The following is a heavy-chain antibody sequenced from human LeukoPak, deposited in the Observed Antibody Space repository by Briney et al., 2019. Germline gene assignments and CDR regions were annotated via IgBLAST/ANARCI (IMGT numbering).Heavy chain of an antibody. D-gene: IGHD2/OR15-2a*01. CDR1: GYTLTELS. CDR3: ARASKPRGLLYYYYYYMDV. J-gene: IGHJ6*03. CDR2: IIPIFGTA. Sequence: GASVKVSCKVSGYTLTELSMHWVRQAPGQGLEWMGGIIPIFGTANYAQKFQGRVTITADESTSTAYMELSSLRSEDTAVYYCARASKPRGLLYYYYYYMDVWGKGTTVTISS. V-gene: IGHV1-69*13.